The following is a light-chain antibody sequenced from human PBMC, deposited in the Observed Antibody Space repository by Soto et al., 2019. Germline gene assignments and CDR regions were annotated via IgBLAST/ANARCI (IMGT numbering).Light chain of an antibody. V-gene: IGLV2-14*01. CDR2: EVS. CDR1: ISDVGGYNY. Sequence: QSVLTQPSSLSGSPGQSITISCTGTISDVGGYNYVSWYQQHPGKAPKVMIYEVSNRPSGVSNRFSGSKSGNTASLTISGLQAEDEADYYCSSYTSSSTYVFRTGTKVTVL. J-gene: IGLJ1*01. CDR3: SSYTSSSTYV.